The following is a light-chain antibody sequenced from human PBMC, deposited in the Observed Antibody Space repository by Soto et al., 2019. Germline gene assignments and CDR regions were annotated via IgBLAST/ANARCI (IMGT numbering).Light chain of an antibody. CDR2: KAS. CDR3: QQYNDNWT. V-gene: IGKV1-5*03. CDR1: QSISSW. J-gene: IGKJ1*01. Sequence: DIQMTQSPSTLSASVGDRDTITCRASQSISSWLAWYQQKPGKAPKLLINKASTLQSGVPSGFSGSGSGTEFTLAISSLQPDVFATYYCQQYNDNWTFGQGTKVEIK.